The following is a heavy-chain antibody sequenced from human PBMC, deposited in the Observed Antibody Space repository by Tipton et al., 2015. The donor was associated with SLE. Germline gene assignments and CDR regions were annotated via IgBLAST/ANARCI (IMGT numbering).Heavy chain of an antibody. Sequence: TLSLTCTVSGDSIRSSRYYWGWIRQPPGKGLEWIGSIYYSGTTYYNPSLKSRVTISVDTSKNQFALKVTSVTAADTAVYYCGRLGGGYSTEYWGQGAPVTVSS. V-gene: IGHV4-39*06. CDR2: IYYSGTT. D-gene: IGHD1-26*01. CDR3: GRLGGGYSTEY. CDR1: GDSIRSSRYY. J-gene: IGHJ4*02.